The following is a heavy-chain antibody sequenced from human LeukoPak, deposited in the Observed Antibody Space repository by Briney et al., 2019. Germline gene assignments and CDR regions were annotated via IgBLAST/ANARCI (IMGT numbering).Heavy chain of an antibody. CDR1: GGSISTGSYY. Sequence: PSETLSLTCTVSGGSISTGSYYWGWIRQPPGKGLEWIGSISYSGSTYYNPSLKSRVTISVDTSKNQFSLKLSSVTAADTAVYYCARLPYYYDSSAYYGLYYFDFWGQGTLVTVSS. D-gene: IGHD3-22*01. CDR3: ARLPYYYDSSAYYGLYYFDF. J-gene: IGHJ4*02. V-gene: IGHV4-39*01. CDR2: ISYSGST.